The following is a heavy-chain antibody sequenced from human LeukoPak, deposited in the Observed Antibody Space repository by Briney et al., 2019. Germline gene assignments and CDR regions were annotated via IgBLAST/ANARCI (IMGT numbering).Heavy chain of an antibody. Sequence: GGSLRLSCAASGLTFSNHGMHWVRQAPGKGLEWVAFVRYDGSDKYYADSVKGRFTISRDNSENTLFLQMNSLRAEDTAVYYCAKDRGYFDYWGQGTLVTVSS. J-gene: IGHJ4*02. CDR3: AKDRGYFDY. CDR2: VRYDGSDK. CDR1: GLTFSNHG. V-gene: IGHV3-30*02.